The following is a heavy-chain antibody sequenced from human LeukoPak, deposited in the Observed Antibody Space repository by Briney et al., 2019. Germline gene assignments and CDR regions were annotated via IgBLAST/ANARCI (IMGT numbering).Heavy chain of an antibody. CDR2: ISGSGGST. J-gene: IGHJ2*01. V-gene: IGHV3-23*01. D-gene: IGHD5-12*01. Sequence: GGSLRLSCAASGFTFSSYAMNWVRQAPGKGLEWVSAISGSGGSTYYADSVKGRFTISRDNAKNSLYLQMNSLRAEDTAVYYCARVRKYSGYYSWYFDLWGRGTLVTVSS. CDR1: GFTFSSYA. CDR3: ARVRKYSGYYSWYFDL.